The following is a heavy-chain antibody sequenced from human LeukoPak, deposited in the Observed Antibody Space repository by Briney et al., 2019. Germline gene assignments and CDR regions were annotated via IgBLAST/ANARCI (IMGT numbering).Heavy chain of an antibody. CDR1: GFTFSDYY. J-gene: IGHJ4*02. CDR3: ARESPGIAAAGLGS. D-gene: IGHD6-13*01. V-gene: IGHV3-11*01. CDR2: ISSSGSTR. Sequence: GGSLRLSCAASGFTFSDYYMSWIRHAPGKGLEWISYISSSGSTRYYADSVKGRFTISRDNAKNLLYLEMNSLRAEDTAVYYCARESPGIAAAGLGSWGQGTLVTVSS.